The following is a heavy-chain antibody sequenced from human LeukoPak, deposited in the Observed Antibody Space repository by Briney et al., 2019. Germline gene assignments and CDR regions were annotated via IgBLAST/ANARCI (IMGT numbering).Heavy chain of an antibody. D-gene: IGHD4-17*01. Sequence: QPGRSLRLSCAASGFTFSSFAMHWVRQAPGKGLEWVAVISYDGGNKYYADSVKGRFTISRDNSKNTLYLQMDSLRAEDTAVYYCAKDLVVTVRYYYYGMDVWGQGTTVTVSS. CDR3: AKDLVVTVRYYYYGMDV. CDR1: GFTFSSFA. J-gene: IGHJ6*02. CDR2: ISYDGGNK. V-gene: IGHV3-30*04.